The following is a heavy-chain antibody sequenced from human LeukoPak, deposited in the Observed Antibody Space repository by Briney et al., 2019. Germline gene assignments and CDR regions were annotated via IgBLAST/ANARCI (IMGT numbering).Heavy chain of an antibody. V-gene: IGHV3-11*01. CDR3: AKDIAAAGLEYFDY. CDR2: ISSGGYTI. J-gene: IGHJ4*02. CDR1: GFTFLSDYY. D-gene: IGHD6-13*01. Sequence: GGSLRLSCAASGFTFLSDYYMSWIRQAPGKGLEWVSYISSGGYTIHYADSVKGRFTISRDNAKKSLYLQMNSLRAEDMALYYCAKDIAAAGLEYFDYWGQGTLVTVSS.